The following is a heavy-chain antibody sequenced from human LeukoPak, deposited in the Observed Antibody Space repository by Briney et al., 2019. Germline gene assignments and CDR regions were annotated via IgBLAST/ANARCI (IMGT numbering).Heavy chain of an antibody. CDR3: ARGDDFWSGYSNFDY. Sequence: PSETLSPTCTVSGGSISSRSYYWGWIRQPPGKGLEWIGSLYYSGSTFYNPSLKSRVTISVDTSKNHFSLKLSSVTAADTAVYYCARGDDFWSGYSNFDYWGQGTLVTVSS. D-gene: IGHD3-3*01. V-gene: IGHV4-39*02. CDR1: GGSISSRSYY. J-gene: IGHJ4*02. CDR2: LYYSGST.